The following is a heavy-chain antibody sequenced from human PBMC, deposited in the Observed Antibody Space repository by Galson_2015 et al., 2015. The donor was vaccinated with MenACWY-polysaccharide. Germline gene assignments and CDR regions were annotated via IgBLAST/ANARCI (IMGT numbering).Heavy chain of an antibody. Sequence: PRLSCAASGFTFSDYAIHWVRQAPGKGLEWVAVISFDGQYSGFADSARGRFTISRDNSIDTVYLQMNGLRIEDTAVYHCARGRYMGPDADFDPWGQGTLVAVSS. CDR3: ARGRYMGPDADFDP. V-gene: IGHV3-30*04. CDR2: ISFDGQYS. J-gene: IGHJ5*02. CDR1: GFTFSDYA. D-gene: IGHD6-19*01.